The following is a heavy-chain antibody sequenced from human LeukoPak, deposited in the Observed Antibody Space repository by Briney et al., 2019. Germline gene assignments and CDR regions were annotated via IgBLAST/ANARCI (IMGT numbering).Heavy chain of an antibody. CDR3: ARDFGSNIVVVVAATTPFPSY. CDR2: INPNSGGT. J-gene: IGHJ4*02. CDR1: GYTFTGYY. V-gene: IGHV1-2*02. Sequence: ASVKVSCKASGYTFTGYYMHWVRQAPGQGLEWMGWINPNSGGTNYAQKFQGRVTMTRDTSISTAYMELSRLRSDDTAVYYCARDFGSNIVVVVAATTPFPSYWGQGTLVTVSS. D-gene: IGHD2-15*01.